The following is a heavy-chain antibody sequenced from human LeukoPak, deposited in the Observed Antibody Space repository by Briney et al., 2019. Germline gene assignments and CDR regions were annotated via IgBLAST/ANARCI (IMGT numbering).Heavy chain of an antibody. V-gene: IGHV4-39*01. Sequence: PSETLSLTSTVSGGAISSSSDYGGWTRHTSAKGLEWIGSIYYGGSTYYKPSLESRVTISVDTSTNQVSLKLSPVAAADTAVYYCASHSGSYRWFDYWGQGTLVAVAS. D-gene: IGHD1-26*01. CDR2: IYYGGST. J-gene: IGHJ4*02. CDR1: GGAISSSSDY. CDR3: ASHSGSYRWFDY.